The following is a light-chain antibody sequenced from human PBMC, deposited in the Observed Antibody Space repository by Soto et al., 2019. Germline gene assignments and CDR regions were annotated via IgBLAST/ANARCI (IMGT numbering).Light chain of an antibody. CDR1: QSLLDSDDGNTY. CDR3: MQRVEFPLT. V-gene: IGKV2-40*01. J-gene: IGKJ4*01. CDR2: TVS. Sequence: DIMMTQTPLSLPVTPGEPASISCRSSQSLLDSDDGNTYLDWYLQKPGQSPQLLIYTVSSRASGVPDRFSGSGSGTDFTLKISRVEAEDVGVYYCMQRVEFPLTFGGGTKVDI.